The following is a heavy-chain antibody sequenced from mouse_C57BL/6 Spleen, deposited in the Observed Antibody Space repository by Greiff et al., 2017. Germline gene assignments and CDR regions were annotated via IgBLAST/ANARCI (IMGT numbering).Heavy chain of an antibody. CDR3: ARDQDGYYLWFAY. CDR2: ISDGGSYT. Sequence: EVQVVESGGGLVKPGGSLKLSCAASGFTFSSYAMSWVRQTPEKRLEWVATISDGGSYTYYPDNVKGRFTISRDNAKNNLYLQMSHLKSEDTAMYYCARDQDGYYLWFAYWGQGTLVTVSA. D-gene: IGHD2-3*01. J-gene: IGHJ3*01. V-gene: IGHV5-4*01. CDR1: GFTFSSYA.